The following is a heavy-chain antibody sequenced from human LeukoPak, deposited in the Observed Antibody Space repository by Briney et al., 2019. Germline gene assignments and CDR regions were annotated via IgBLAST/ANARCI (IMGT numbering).Heavy chain of an antibody. D-gene: IGHD3-10*01. V-gene: IGHV3-33*08. CDR2: IWYDGSNK. J-gene: IGHJ4*02. CDR1: GFTFSSYG. Sequence: GGSLRLSCAASGFTFSSYGMHWVRQAPGKGLEWVAVIWYDGSNKYYADSVKGRFTISRDNSKNTLYLQMNSPRAEDTAVYYCARDVIGSGSFDYWGQGTLVTVSS. CDR3: ARDVIGSGSFDY.